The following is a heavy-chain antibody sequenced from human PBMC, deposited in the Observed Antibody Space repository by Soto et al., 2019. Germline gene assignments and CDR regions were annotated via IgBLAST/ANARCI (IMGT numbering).Heavy chain of an antibody. V-gene: IGHV3-7*03. J-gene: IGHJ4*02. CDR2: IKHDGSVQ. CDR3: ARAKYSNAWYRFDL. Sequence: PGGSLRLSCEASGFTFRGYWMSWVRQAPGKGLGWVADIKHDGSVQYYVDSVKGRFTISRDNAKKLLYLQMNGLRAEDTALYYCARAKYSNAWYRFDLWGQGTLVTVSS. D-gene: IGHD4-4*01. CDR1: GFTFRGYW.